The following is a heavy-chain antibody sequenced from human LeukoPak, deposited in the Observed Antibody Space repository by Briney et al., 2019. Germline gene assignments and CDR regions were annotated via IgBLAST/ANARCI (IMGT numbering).Heavy chain of an antibody. J-gene: IGHJ4*02. CDR3: ARHYYDSSGYYPWYFDY. V-gene: IGHV4-39*01. D-gene: IGHD3-22*01. Sequence: PSETLSLTCTVSGGSFSSTTYYWGWLRQPPGKGLEWIGSIYYSGGTYYNQSLKSRVTISVDTSKNQFSLQLTSVTAADTALYYCARHYYDSSGYYPWYFDYWGQGTLVTVSS. CDR2: IYYSGGT. CDR1: GGSFSSTTYY.